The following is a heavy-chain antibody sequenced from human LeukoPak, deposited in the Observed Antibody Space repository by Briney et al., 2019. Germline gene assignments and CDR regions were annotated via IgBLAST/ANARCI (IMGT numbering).Heavy chain of an antibody. Sequence: GGSLRLSCAASGFTFSSYEMNWVRQAPGKGLEWVSYISSSGSTIYYADSVKGRFTISRDNAKNSLYLQMDSLRAEDTAVYYCTKDWGLGAAGPYYYIDVWGKGTTVTVSS. J-gene: IGHJ6*03. D-gene: IGHD6-13*01. CDR3: TKDWGLGAAGPYYYIDV. V-gene: IGHV3-48*03. CDR1: GFTFSSYE. CDR2: ISSSGSTI.